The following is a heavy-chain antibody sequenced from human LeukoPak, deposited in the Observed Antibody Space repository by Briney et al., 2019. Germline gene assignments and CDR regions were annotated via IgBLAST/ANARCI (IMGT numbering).Heavy chain of an antibody. CDR1: GFTFSSYA. CDR2: ISSNGGST. CDR3: ARGSSGYYYLGY. J-gene: IGHJ4*02. V-gene: IGHV3-64*01. Sequence: PGGSLRLSCAASGFTFSSYAMHWVRQAPGKGLEYVSAISSNGGSTYYANSVKGRFTISRDNSKNTLYLQMGSLRAEDMAVYYCARGSSGYYYLGYWGQGTLVTVSS. D-gene: IGHD3-22*01.